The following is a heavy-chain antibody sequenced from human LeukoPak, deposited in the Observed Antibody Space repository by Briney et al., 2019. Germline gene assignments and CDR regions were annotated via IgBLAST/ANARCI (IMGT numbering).Heavy chain of an antibody. CDR3: ARSSATAESNFDY. V-gene: IGHV1-46*01. J-gene: IGHJ4*02. CDR2: INPSGGST. CDR1: GYTFTSYG. Sequence: ASVKVSCKASGYTFTSYGISWVRQAPGQGLEWMGIINPSGGSTSYAQKFQGRVTMTRDMSTSTVYMELSSLRSEDTAVYYCARSSATAESNFDYWGQGTLVTVSS. D-gene: IGHD2-21*02.